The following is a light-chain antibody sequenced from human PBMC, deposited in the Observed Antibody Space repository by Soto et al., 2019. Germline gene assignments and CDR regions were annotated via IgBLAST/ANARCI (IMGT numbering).Light chain of an antibody. CDR1: QSVGGD. CDR2: GAS. J-gene: IGKJ5*01. CDR3: QQYNNWPPIT. V-gene: IGKV3-15*01. Sequence: IVVTQSPATLSVSPGERALLSCRASQSVGGDLAWYQRKPGQAPRLLIYGASTRATGIPARFSGSGSGTEFTLTISSLQSEDFAVYYCQQYNNWPPITFGQGTRLEIK.